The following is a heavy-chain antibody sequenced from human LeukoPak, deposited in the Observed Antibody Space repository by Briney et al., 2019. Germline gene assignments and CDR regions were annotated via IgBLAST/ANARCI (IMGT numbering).Heavy chain of an antibody. CDR1: GFTFSGYW. CDR3: ARHPVAGTY. D-gene: IGHD6-19*01. V-gene: IGHV3-7*05. CDR2: IKQDGSEK. J-gene: IGHJ4*02. Sequence: GGSLRLSCAASGFTFSGYWMSWVRQTPGKGLECVANIKQDGSEKYYVDSVKGRFTISRDNSKNTLYLQMNNLRAEDTAVYYCARHPVAGTYWGQGTLVTVSS.